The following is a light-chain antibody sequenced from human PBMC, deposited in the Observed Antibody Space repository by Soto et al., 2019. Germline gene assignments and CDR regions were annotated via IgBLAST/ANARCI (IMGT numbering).Light chain of an antibody. CDR3: QSYDSSLSGFVV. CDR2: GNS. Sequence: QSVLTQPPSVSGAPGQTVTISCTGSSSNIGAGYDVHWYQQLPGPAPKLLIYGNSNRPSGVPDRFSGSKSGTSASLAITGLQAEDEADYYCQSYDSSLSGFVVFGGGTKLTVL. V-gene: IGLV1-40*01. J-gene: IGLJ2*01. CDR1: SSNIGAGYD.